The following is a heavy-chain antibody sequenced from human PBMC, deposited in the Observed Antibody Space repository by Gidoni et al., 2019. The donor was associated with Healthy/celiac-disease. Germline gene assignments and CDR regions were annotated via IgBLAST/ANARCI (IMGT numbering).Heavy chain of an antibody. J-gene: IGHJ6*02. D-gene: IGHD3-10*01. CDR3: ARVGWVVRGVIRDYYYYGMDV. Sequence: QVQLVQSGAEVKKPGASVKVSCKASGYTFTSYYMHWVRQAPGQGLEWMGIINPSGGSTSYAQKFQGRVTMTRDTSTSTVYMELSSLRSEDTAVYYCARVGWVVRGVIRDYYYYGMDVWGQGTTVTVSS. CDR2: INPSGGST. V-gene: IGHV1-46*01. CDR1: GYTFTSYY.